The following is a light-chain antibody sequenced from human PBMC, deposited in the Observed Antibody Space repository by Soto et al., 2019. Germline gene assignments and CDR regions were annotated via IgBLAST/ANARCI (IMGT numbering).Light chain of an antibody. CDR1: QGISSY. J-gene: IGKJ3*01. CDR2: AAS. V-gene: IGKV1-9*01. CDR3: QQLNSYPRVT. Sequence: IPLTQSPSSLSASVGGRVTITCRASQGISSYLAWYQQKPGKAPKLLIYAASTLQSGVPSRFSGSGSGTDFTLTISSLQPEDFAAYYCQQLNSYPRVTFGPGTKVDIK.